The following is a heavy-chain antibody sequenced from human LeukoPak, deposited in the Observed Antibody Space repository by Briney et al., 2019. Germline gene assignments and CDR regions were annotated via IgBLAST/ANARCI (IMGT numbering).Heavy chain of an antibody. V-gene: IGHV3-30*02. J-gene: IGHJ4*02. CDR1: GFTFSSYG. CDR2: TRYDEDNK. CDR3: ATFSGAHHKTFDS. Sequence: GGSLRLSCAASGFTFSSYGMNWVRQAPGKGLEWVAFTRYDEDNKYYAESVKGRFTISRDNSKNTLYLQMNTLRAEDTAIYYCATFSGAHHKTFDSWGQGTLVTVSS. D-gene: IGHD1-14*01.